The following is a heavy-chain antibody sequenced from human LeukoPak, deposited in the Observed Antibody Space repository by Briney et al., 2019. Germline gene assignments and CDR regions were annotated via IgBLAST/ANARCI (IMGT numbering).Heavy chain of an antibody. J-gene: IGHJ5*02. V-gene: IGHV4-39*01. CDR2: IYYSGST. CDR3: ASKKLLWFGELGLNTYNWFDP. Sequence: SETLSLTCTVSGGSISSSSYYWGWIRQPPGKGLEWIGSIYYSGSTYYNPSLKSRVTISVDTSKNQFSLKLSSVTAADTAVYYCASKKLLWFGELGLNTYNWFDPWGQGTLVTVSS. D-gene: IGHD3-10*01. CDR1: GGSISSSSYY.